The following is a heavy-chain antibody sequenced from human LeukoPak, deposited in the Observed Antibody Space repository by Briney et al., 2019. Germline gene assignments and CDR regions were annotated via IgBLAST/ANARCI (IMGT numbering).Heavy chain of an antibody. D-gene: IGHD5-24*01. CDR2: ISGSGGST. CDR1: GFTFSTYA. Sequence: GGSLRLSCAASGFTFSTYAMSWVRQAPGKGLEWVSAISGSGGSTYYADSVKGRFTISRDNSKNTLYLQMISMRGEDTAVYYCAKVRGDGYYFDYWGQGTLVTVSS. CDR3: AKVRGDGYYFDY. V-gene: IGHV3-23*01. J-gene: IGHJ4*02.